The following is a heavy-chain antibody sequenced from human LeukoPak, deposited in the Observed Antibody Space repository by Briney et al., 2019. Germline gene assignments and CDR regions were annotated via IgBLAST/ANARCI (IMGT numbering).Heavy chain of an antibody. J-gene: IGHJ4*02. Sequence: SETLSLTCAVYGGSFSGYYWSWIRQPPGKGLEWIGEINHSGSTNYNPSLKSRVTISVDTSKNQFSLKLSSVTAADTAVYYCARLPLRITMVRGVISFDYWGQGTLVTASS. V-gene: IGHV4-34*01. CDR1: GGSFSGYY. CDR3: ARLPLRITMVRGVISFDY. CDR2: INHSGST. D-gene: IGHD3-10*01.